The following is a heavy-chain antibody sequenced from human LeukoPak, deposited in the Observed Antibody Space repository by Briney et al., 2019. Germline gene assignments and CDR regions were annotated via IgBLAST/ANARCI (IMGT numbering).Heavy chain of an antibody. Sequence: SETLSLTCAVYGGSFSGHYWSWIRQPPGKGLEWIGEINHSGSTNYNPSLKSRVTISVDTSKNQFSLKLSSVTAADTAVYYCARGGESGYDFWGQGTLVTVSS. V-gene: IGHV4-34*01. J-gene: IGHJ4*02. CDR3: ARGGESGYDF. CDR1: GGSFSGHY. D-gene: IGHD5-12*01. CDR2: INHSGST.